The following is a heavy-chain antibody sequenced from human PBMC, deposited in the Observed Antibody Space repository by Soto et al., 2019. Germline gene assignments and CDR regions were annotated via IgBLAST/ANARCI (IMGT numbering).Heavy chain of an antibody. J-gene: IGHJ6*02. Sequence: ASVKVSCKASGYTFTGYYMHWVRQAPGQGLEWMGWINPNSGGTNYAQKFRGWVTMTRDTSISTAYMELSRLRFDDTAVYYCARDRQTAYYYGMDVWGQGTTVTVSS. CDR1: GYTFTGYY. CDR3: ARDRQTAYYYGMDV. V-gene: IGHV1-2*04. D-gene: IGHD5-18*01. CDR2: INPNSGGT.